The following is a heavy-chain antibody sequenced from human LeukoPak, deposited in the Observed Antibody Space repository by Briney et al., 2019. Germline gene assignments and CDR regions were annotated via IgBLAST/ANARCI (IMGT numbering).Heavy chain of an antibody. CDR3: ARALWYYGMDV. D-gene: IGHD2-21*01. CDR1: GGSISSYY. CDR2: IYYSGST. V-gene: IGHV4-59*01. Sequence: SETLSLICTVSGGSISSYYWRWIRQPPGKGLEWIGYIYYSGSTNYNPSLKSRVTISVDTSKNQFSLKLSSVTAADTAVYYCARALWYYGMDVWGQGTTVTVSS. J-gene: IGHJ6*02.